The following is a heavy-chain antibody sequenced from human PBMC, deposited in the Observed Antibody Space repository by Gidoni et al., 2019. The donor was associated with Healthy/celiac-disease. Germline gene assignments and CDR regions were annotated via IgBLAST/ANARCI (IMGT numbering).Heavy chain of an antibody. D-gene: IGHD1-26*01. CDR1: GYTFTGYY. V-gene: IGHV1-2*02. J-gene: IGHJ5*02. CDR2: INPNSGGT. CDR3: ARDGGSSGSYRNWFDP. Sequence: QVQLVQSGAEVKKPGASVKVSCKASGYTFTGYYMHWVRQAPGQGLEWMGWINPNSGGTNYAQKFQGRVTMTRDTSISTAYMELSRLRSDDTAVYYCARDGGSSGSYRNWFDPWGQGTLVTVSS.